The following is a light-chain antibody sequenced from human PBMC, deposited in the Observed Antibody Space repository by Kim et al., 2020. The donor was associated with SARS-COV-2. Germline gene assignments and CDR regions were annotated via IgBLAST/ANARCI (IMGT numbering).Light chain of an antibody. CDR1: QSNSMW. V-gene: IGKV1-5*03. Sequence: STLSESVGDRVIITCRASQSNSMWLAWYQQKPGKAPKLLISKASSLQSGVPSRFSGSGSGTEFTLTISSLQPDDFATYYCQQYDNYFGQGTKLEIK. CDR3: QQYDNY. CDR2: KAS. J-gene: IGKJ2*01.